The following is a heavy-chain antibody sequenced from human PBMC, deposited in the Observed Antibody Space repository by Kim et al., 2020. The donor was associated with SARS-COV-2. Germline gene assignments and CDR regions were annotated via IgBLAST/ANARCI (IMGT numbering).Heavy chain of an antibody. V-gene: IGHV4-31*03. J-gene: IGHJ4*02. CDR1: GGSISSGGYY. CDR2: IYYSGST. Sequence: SETLSLTCTVSGGSISSGGYYWSWIRQHPGKGLEWIGYIYYSGSTYYNPSLKSRVTISVDTSKNQFSLKLSSVTAADTAVYYCARALDFPLYYFDYWGQGTLVTVSS. CDR3: ARALDFPLYYFDY.